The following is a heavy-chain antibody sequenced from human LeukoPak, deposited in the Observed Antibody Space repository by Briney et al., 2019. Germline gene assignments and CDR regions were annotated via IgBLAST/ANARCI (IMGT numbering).Heavy chain of an antibody. Sequence: GGSLRLSCAASGLTFGSYGMHWVRQAPGKGLEWVAVIWYDGSNKYYADSVKGRFTISRDNSKNTLYLQMNSLRAEDTAVYYCARDKYGGPGGFFDYWGQGTLVTVSS. CDR2: IWYDGSNK. CDR3: ARDKYGGPGGFFDY. J-gene: IGHJ4*02. CDR1: GLTFGSYG. D-gene: IGHD4-23*01. V-gene: IGHV3-33*01.